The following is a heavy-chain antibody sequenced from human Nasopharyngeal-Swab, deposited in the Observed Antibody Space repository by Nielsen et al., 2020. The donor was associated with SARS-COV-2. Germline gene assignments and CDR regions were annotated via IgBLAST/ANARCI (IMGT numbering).Heavy chain of an antibody. CDR2: IKSKTDGGTT. CDR3: TTASQLWLLHFDY. J-gene: IGHJ4*02. Sequence: GESLKISCAASGFTFSNAWMSWVRQAPGKGLEWVGRIKSKTDGGTTDYAAPVKGRFTISRDDSKNTLYLQMNSLKTEDTAVYYCTTASQLWLLHFDYCGQGTLVTVSS. D-gene: IGHD5-18*01. V-gene: IGHV3-15*01. CDR1: GFTFSNAW.